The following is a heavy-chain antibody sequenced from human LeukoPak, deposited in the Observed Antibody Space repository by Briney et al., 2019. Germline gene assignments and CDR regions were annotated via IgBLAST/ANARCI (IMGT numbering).Heavy chain of an antibody. V-gene: IGHV5-51*01. CDR2: IYPGDSDT. CDR1: GYGFTSYW. CDR3: ARYRIAVVPDSNWFDP. J-gene: IGHJ5*02. D-gene: IGHD2-2*01. Sequence: GESLKISCKGSGYGFTSYWIGWVRQMPGEGLEWMGIIYPGDSDTRYSPSFQGQVTISADKSISTAYLQWSSLKASDTAMYYCARYRIAVVPDSNWFDPWGQGTLVTVSS.